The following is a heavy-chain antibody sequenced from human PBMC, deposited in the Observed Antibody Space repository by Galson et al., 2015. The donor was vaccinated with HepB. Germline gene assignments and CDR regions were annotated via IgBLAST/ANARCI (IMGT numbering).Heavy chain of an antibody. Sequence: SETLSLTCTVSGGSISYYYWNWIRQSPGKGLEWIGYISYSGSTNYNPPLKSRVTRSLDTSMNQFSLKLRSVTAADTAVYYCARGLLDPYGDYNFRAFDIWGQGTVVTVSS. V-gene: IGHV4-59*01. D-gene: IGHD4-17*01. CDR3: ARGLLDPYGDYNFRAFDI. J-gene: IGHJ3*02. CDR2: ISYSGST. CDR1: GGSISYYY.